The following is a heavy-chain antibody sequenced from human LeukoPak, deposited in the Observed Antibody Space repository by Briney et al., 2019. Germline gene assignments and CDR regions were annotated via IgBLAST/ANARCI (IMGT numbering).Heavy chain of an antibody. CDR2: ISYDGSNK. V-gene: IGHV3-30-3*01. D-gene: IGHD3-22*01. CDR1: GFTFSSYA. J-gene: IGHJ4*02. Sequence: GGSLRLSCAASGFTFSSYAMHWVRQAPGKGLEWVAVISYDGSNKYYADSVKGRFTISRDNSKNTLYLQMNSLRAEDTAVYYCARDLKRMEGTMIEGDYWGQGTLVTVSS. CDR3: ARDLKRMEGTMIEGDY.